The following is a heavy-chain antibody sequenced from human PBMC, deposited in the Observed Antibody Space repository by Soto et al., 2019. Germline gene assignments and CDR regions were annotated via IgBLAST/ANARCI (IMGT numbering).Heavy chain of an antibody. J-gene: IGHJ6*02. D-gene: IGHD6-6*01. CDR1: GGTFSSYA. Sequence: QVQLVQSGAEVKKPGSSVKVSCKASGGTFSSYAISWVRQAPGQGLEWMGGIIPIFGTANYAQKFQGRVTIHADKSPSTAYMELSSLRSEDTAVYYCARGSTSIAARIYGMDVWGQGTTVTVSS. V-gene: IGHV1-69*06. CDR2: IIPIFGTA. CDR3: ARGSTSIAARIYGMDV.